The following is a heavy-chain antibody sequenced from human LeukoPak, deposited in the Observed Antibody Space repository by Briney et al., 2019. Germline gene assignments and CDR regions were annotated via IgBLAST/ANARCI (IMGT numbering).Heavy chain of an antibody. V-gene: IGHV4-34*01. CDR2: INHSGST. D-gene: IGHD5-24*01. CDR3: ARVLRWLQFSYYYYYMDV. CDR1: GGSFSGYY. Sequence: SETLSLTCAVYGGSFSGYYWSWIRQPPGKGLEWIGEINHSGSTNYNPSLKSRVTISVDTSKNQFSLKLSSVTAADTAVYYCARVLRWLQFSYYYYYMDVWGKGTTVTVSS. J-gene: IGHJ6*03.